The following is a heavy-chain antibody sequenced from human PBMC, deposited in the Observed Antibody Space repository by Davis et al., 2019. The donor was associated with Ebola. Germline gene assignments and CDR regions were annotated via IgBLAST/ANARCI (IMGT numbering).Heavy chain of an antibody. CDR1: GVSLSGYS. V-gene: IGHV4-34*01. CDR2: FTHSGGS. D-gene: IGHD6-19*01. Sequence: SETLSLTCNVSGVSLSGYSWSWIRQSPVEGLEWIGEFTHSGGSNYNPSLKSRVTILGDTSKMQFSLELTSLTAADTATYYCARVLFSGWYYALDIWGQGTMVTVSS. CDR3: ARVLFSGWYYALDI. J-gene: IGHJ3*02.